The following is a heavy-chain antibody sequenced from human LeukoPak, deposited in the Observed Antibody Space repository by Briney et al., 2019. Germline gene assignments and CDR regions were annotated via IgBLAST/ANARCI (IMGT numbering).Heavy chain of an antibody. CDR3: AKAVVVRGYFAY. D-gene: IGHD3-10*01. J-gene: IGHJ4*02. Sequence: PGGSLRLSCAASGFTFSSYAMSWVRQAPGKGLEGVSAISGSGGSTYYADSVKGRFTISRDNSKNTLYLQMNSLRAEDTAVYYCAKAVVVRGYFAYWGQGSLVTVSS. CDR2: ISGSGGST. V-gene: IGHV3-23*01. CDR1: GFTFSSYA.